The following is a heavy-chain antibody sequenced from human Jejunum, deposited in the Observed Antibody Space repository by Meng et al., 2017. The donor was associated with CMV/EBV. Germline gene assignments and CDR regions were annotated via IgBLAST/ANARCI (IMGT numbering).Heavy chain of an antibody. Sequence: QLQLVESGVGGKKPGASVRVSCKASGYTFTHHGISWIRQAPGQGLEWMGWISCYNGDTNYAQKLQGRVTMTTDTSTNTAYMDLRGLRSDDTAVYYCARDPSNTSGRYAYFDYWGQGTLVTVSS. CDR3: ARDPSNTSGRYAYFDY. D-gene: IGHD6-19*01. CDR1: GYTFTHHG. V-gene: IGHV1-18*01. J-gene: IGHJ4*02. CDR2: ISCYNGDT.